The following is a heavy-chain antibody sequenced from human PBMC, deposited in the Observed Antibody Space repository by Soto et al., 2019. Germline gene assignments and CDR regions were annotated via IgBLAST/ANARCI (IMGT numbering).Heavy chain of an antibody. CDR3: ARLGGYCSSSKCYGCGDY. V-gene: IGHV5-51*03. J-gene: IGHJ4*02. Sequence: EVQLVPSGAEVKKPGESLKISCKAAGYSCTSYWIGWVRQLPGKGLEWMGIIYPGDADTRYSPSFQGQVTISADKSISTVYLRWSSLKASDTAMYYCARLGGYCSSSKCYGCGDYWGQGTQVTVS. CDR2: IYPGDADT. CDR1: GYSCTSYW. D-gene: IGHD2-2*01.